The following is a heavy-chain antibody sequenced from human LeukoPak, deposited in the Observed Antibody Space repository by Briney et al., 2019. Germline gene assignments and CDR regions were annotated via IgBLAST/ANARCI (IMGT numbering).Heavy chain of an antibody. CDR1: GGSISSYY. Sequence: SETLSLTCTVAGGSISSYYWSWIRQPPGKGLEWIGSIYHSGSTYYNPSHKSRVTISVDTSKNQFSLKLSSVTAADTAVYYCSRDWTAETGDYWGQGTLVTVSS. D-gene: IGHD3-9*01. CDR2: IYHSGST. J-gene: IGHJ4*02. V-gene: IGHV4-38-2*02. CDR3: SRDWTAETGDY.